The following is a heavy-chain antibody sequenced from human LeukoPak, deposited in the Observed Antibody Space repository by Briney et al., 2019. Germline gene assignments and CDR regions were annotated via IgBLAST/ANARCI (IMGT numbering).Heavy chain of an antibody. CDR3: AKVVTGTAFDY. D-gene: IGHD1-20*01. CDR1: GFTFSLYS. J-gene: IGHJ4*02. V-gene: IGHV3-23*01. CDR2: FSGRAGAT. Sequence: GGSLRLSCAASGFTFSLYSMSWVRQAPGKGLEWVSAFSGRAGATFYADSVRGRFTISRDNSKNTLYLQMNSLRAEDTAVYYCAKVVTGTAFDYWGQGTLVTVSS.